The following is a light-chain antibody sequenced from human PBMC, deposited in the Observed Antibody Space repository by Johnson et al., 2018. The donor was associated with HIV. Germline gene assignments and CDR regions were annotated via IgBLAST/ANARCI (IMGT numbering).Light chain of an antibody. J-gene: IGLJ1*01. Sequence: QSVLTQPPSLSAAPGQKVTISCSGSSSNIGNNYVSWYQQLPGTAPKLLIYDNNKRPSGIPDRFSGSKSGTSATLDITGLQTGDEADYYCGTWDSSLSVYVFATGTKVTVL. CDR1: SSNIGNNY. CDR2: DNN. V-gene: IGLV1-51*01. CDR3: GTWDSSLSVYV.